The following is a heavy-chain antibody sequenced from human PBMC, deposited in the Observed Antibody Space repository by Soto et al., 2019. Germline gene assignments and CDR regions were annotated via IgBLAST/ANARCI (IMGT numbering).Heavy chain of an antibody. J-gene: IGHJ5*02. CDR1: GFTFSNAW. CDR3: TTEVLAARPTGWFDP. CDR2: IKSKTDGGTT. V-gene: IGHV3-15*07. Sequence: GGSLRLSCAASGFTFSNAWMNWVRQAPGKGLEWVGRIKSKTDGGTTDYAAPVKGRFTISRDDSKNTLYLQMNSLKTEDTAVYYCTTEVLAARPTGWFDPWGQGTLVTVAS. D-gene: IGHD6-6*01.